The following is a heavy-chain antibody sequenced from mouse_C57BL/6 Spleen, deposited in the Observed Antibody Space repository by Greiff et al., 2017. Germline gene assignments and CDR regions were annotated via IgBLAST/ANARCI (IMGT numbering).Heavy chain of an antibody. J-gene: IGHJ2*01. D-gene: IGHD2-4*01. V-gene: IGHV5-4*01. CDR3: ARDHDYDY. CDR1: GFTFSSYA. CDR2: ISDGGSYT. Sequence: EVHLVESGGGLVKPGGSLKLSCAASGFTFSSYAMSWVRQTPEKRLEWVATISDGGSYTYYPDNVKGRFPISRDNAKNNLYLQMSHLKSEDTAMYYCARDHDYDYWGQGTTLTVSS.